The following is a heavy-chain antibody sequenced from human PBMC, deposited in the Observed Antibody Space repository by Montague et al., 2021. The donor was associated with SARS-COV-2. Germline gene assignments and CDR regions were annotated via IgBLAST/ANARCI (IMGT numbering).Heavy chain of an antibody. V-gene: IGHV4-31*03. J-gene: IGHJ3*02. D-gene: IGHD3-22*01. CDR2: IYYSGST. CDR1: GGSISSGGYY. Sequence: TLSLTCTVSGGSISSGGYYWSWIRQHPGKGLEWIGYIYYSGSTYYNPSLKSRVTISVDTSKNQFSLKLSSVTAADTAVYYCARAGTITVIVVVIDAFDIWGQGTMVTVSS. CDR3: ARAGTITVIVVVIDAFDI.